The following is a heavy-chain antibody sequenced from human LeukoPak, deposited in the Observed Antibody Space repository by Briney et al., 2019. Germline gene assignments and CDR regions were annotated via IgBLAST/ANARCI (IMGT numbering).Heavy chain of an antibody. D-gene: IGHD5-18*01. J-gene: IGHJ4*02. CDR1: GFTFDDYA. CDR2: ISGDGGST. CDR3: AALYTYGLPLDY. V-gene: IGHV3-43*02. Sequence: PGGSLRLSCAASGFTFDDYAMHWVRQAPGKGLEWVSLISGDGGSTYYADSVKGRFTLSRDNAKNSLYLQMNSLRAEDTAVYYCAALYTYGLPLDYWGQGTLVTVSS.